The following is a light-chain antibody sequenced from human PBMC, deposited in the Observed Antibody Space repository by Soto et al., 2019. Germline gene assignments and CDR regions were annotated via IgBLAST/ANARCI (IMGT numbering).Light chain of an antibody. CDR3: QQSYTSPPWT. V-gene: IGKV1-39*01. CDR1: QSISTY. J-gene: IGKJ1*01. Sequence: DIQITQSPSSLSASVGDRVTISCRAGQSISTYLNWYQQKPGTAPRLHIYSASSVKAGVPPRFSGSGSGRDFTLTISSLRPEDTAIYFCQQSYTSPPWTFGQGTKVDIK. CDR2: SAS.